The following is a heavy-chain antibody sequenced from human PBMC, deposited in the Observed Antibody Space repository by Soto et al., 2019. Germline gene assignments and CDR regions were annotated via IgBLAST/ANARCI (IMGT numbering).Heavy chain of an antibody. CDR1: GFTFSSFW. J-gene: IGHJ4*02. CDR3: ARAPTHGDVYFDY. CDR2: INSDGSST. V-gene: IGHV3-74*01. Sequence: GGSLRLSCAASGFTFSSFWMHWVRQAPGKGLVWVSRINSDGSSTSYADSVKGRFTISRDNAKNTLYLQMNSLRAEDTAVYYCARAPTHGDVYFDYWGQGTLVTVSS. D-gene: IGHD4-17*01.